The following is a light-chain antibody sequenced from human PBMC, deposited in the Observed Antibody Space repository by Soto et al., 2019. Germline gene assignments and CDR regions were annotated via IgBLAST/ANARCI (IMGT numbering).Light chain of an antibody. J-gene: IGKJ5*01. CDR2: GAS. Sequence: EIVLTQSPCALSLSPGESATLSCSASQTVSITYLTWYQQKPGQAPRLLIFGASKRATGIPDRFSGSGSGRDFTLTISGLEPEDFAVYYCQQYDKWPITFGQGTRLAIK. CDR3: QQYDKWPIT. V-gene: IGKV3-20*01. CDR1: QTVSITY.